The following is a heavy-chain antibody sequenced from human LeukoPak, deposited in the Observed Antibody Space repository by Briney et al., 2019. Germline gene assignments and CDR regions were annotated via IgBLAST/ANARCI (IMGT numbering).Heavy chain of an antibody. J-gene: IGHJ4*02. V-gene: IGHV3-23*01. CDR2: INGRGDDS. Sequence: PGGSLRLSCVVSDFTFAVSWVRQAPGKGLEWISTINGRGDDSFHADSVKGRFTISRDTSKNTLYLHMSSLRAADTAMYFCVRMRGPERRHCFDYWSQGALLIASS. CDR1: DFTFA. D-gene: IGHD1-1*01. CDR3: VRMRGPERRHCFDY.